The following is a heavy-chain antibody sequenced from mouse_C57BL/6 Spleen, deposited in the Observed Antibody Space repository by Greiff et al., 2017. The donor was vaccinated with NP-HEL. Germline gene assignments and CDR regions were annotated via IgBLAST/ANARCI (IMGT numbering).Heavy chain of an antibody. V-gene: IGHV8-12*01. CDR2: IYWADDK. Sequence: QVQLKESGPGILQSSQTLSLTCSFSGFSLSTSGMGVSWIRQPSGKGLEWLAHIYWADDKRYNPSLKSRLTISKDTSRNQVFLKIASVDTADTATYYCARRARATVVATDWYFDVWGTGTTVTVSS. J-gene: IGHJ1*03. CDR1: GFSLSTSGMG. D-gene: IGHD1-1*01. CDR3: ARRARATVVATDWYFDV.